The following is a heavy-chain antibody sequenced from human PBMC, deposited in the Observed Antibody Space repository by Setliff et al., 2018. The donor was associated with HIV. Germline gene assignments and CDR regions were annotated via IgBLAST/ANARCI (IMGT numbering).Heavy chain of an antibody. CDR1: GGTSSSYG. V-gene: IGHV1-69*05. CDR3: ARDSSTGWFSADY. D-gene: IGHD6-19*01. CDR2: STPILDTT. J-gene: IGHJ4*02. Sequence: ASVKVSCKASGGTSSSYGITWVRQAPGQGLEWMGGSTPILDTTNYAQKFQGRVTITTDTSTSTVYMELSSLRSEDTAVYYCARDSSTGWFSADYWGQGTLVTVSS.